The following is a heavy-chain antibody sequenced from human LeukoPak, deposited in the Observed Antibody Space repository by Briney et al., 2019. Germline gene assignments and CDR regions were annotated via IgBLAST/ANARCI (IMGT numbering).Heavy chain of an antibody. J-gene: IGHJ4*02. V-gene: IGHV4-61*05. D-gene: IGHD6-13*01. CDR3: ARVKRQQLVLDY. CDR2: IYYSGST. CDR1: GGSISSSSYY. Sequence: SETLSLTCTVSGGSISSSSYYWGWIRQPPGKGLEWIGYIYYSGSTNYNPSLKSRVTISVDTSKNQFSLKLSSVTAADTAVYYCARVKRQQLVLDYWGQGTLVTVSS.